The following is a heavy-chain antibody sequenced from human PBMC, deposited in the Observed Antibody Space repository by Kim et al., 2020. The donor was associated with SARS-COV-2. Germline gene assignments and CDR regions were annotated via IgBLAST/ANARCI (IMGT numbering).Heavy chain of an antibody. V-gene: IGHV5-51*01. Sequence: GESLKISCKGSGYSFTSYWIGWVRQMPGKGLEWMGIIYPGDSDTRYSPSFQGQVTISADKSISTAYLQWSSLKASDTAMYYCARAGYSSSWYGAHLLEYFQHWGQGTLVTVSS. CDR3: ARAGYSSSWYGAHLLEYFQH. J-gene: IGHJ1*01. CDR2: IYPGDSDT. D-gene: IGHD6-13*01. CDR1: GYSFTSYW.